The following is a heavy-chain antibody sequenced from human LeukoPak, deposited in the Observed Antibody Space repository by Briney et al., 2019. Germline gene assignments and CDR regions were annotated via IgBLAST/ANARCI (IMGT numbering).Heavy chain of an antibody. Sequence: NHSETLSLTCSVSGDSISNYYWWSWIRQPPGKGLEWIGYFDYSGSTDYNPSLKGRVTISIDTSKNQFSLKLTSVTAADTAVYYCVRKPPRAGIDYWGQGTLVTVSS. V-gene: IGHV4-59*01. CDR1: GDSISNYY. D-gene: IGHD6-13*01. CDR3: VRKPPRAGIDY. CDR2: FDYSGST. J-gene: IGHJ4*02.